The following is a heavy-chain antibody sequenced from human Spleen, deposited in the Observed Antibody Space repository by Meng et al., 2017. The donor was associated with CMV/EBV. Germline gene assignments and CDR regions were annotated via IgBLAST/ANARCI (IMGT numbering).Heavy chain of an antibody. D-gene: IGHD2-2*02. V-gene: IGHV4-34*01. Sequence: SFSGYYCTWIRQPPGKGLEWIGEINHSGSTNYNPSLKSRVTISVDTSKNQFSLKLSSVTAADTAVYYCARDLGYCSSTSCYNLAFDPWGQGTLVTVSS. CDR1: SFSGYY. J-gene: IGHJ5*02. CDR3: ARDLGYCSSTSCYNLAFDP. CDR2: INHSGST.